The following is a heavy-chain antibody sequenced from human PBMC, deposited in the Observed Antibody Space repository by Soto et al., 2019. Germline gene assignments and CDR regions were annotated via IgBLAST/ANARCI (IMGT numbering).Heavy chain of an antibody. CDR3: ATSIAAAEDFDY. J-gene: IGHJ4*02. D-gene: IGHD6-13*01. CDR2: ISAYNGNT. CDR1: GYTFTSYG. V-gene: IGHV1-18*01. Sequence: ASVKVSCTASGYTFTSYGISWVRQAPGQGLEWMGWISAYNGNTNYAQKLQGRVTMTTDTSTSTAYMELRSLRSDDTAVYYCATSIAAAEDFDYWGQGTLVTVSS.